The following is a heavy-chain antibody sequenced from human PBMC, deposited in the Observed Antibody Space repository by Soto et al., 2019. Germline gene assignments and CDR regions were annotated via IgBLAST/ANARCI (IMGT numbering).Heavy chain of an antibody. V-gene: IGHV3-74*01. Sequence: GGSLRLSCAASGFTFSNYWMHWVRQAPGKGLLWVSRITSDGSVTVYADSVRGRFTISRDNANNMLYLQMNSLRVEDTAVYYCVRDKRVTDWFDPWGQGTLVTVSS. J-gene: IGHJ5*02. CDR3: VRDKRVTDWFDP. CDR1: GFTFSNYW. CDR2: ITSDGSVT.